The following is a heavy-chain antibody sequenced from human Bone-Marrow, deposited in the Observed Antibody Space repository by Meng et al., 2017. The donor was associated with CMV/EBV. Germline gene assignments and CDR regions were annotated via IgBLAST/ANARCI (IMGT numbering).Heavy chain of an antibody. CDR3: ARGISRSLAQWNIVATRVDP. Sequence: GSLRLPCTVPGGSISTSSYYWGWIRQPPGKGLEWIGSIYYSGSTYYNPSLKSRITISVDTAKNQFSLKLSSVAAADTAVYYCARGISRSLAQWNIVATRVDPWGQGTLVTVSS. D-gene: IGHD5-12*01. CDR2: IYYSGST. CDR1: GGSISTSSYY. V-gene: IGHV4-39*07. J-gene: IGHJ5*02.